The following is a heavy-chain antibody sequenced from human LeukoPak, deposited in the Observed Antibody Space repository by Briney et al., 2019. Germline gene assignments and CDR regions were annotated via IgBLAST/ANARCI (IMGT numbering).Heavy chain of an antibody. CDR3: ARLNDYGGNTDY. J-gene: IGHJ4*02. V-gene: IGHV4-39*01. Sequence: SETLSLTCTVSGGSISSNPYYWGWIRQPPGQGLEWIGTISYSGSTYYHPSLKSRVTISVDTSKNPFSLKLSSVTAADTAVFYCARLNDYGGNTDYWGQGTLVTVSS. CDR2: ISYSGST. D-gene: IGHD4-23*01. CDR1: GGSISSNPYY.